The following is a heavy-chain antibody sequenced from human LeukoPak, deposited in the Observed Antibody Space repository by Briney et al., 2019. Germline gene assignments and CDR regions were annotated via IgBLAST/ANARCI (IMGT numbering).Heavy chain of an antibody. CDR1: GGSISSSSYY. CDR3: ARGQGGGWYDFDY. J-gene: IGHJ4*02. V-gene: IGHV4-39*07. CDR2: IYYSGST. Sequence: SETLSLTCTVSGGSISSSSYYWGWIRQPPGKGLEWVGSIYYSGSTYYNPSLKSRVTISVDTSKNQFSLKLSSVTAADTAVYYCARGQGGGWYDFDYWGQGTLVTVSS. D-gene: IGHD6-19*01.